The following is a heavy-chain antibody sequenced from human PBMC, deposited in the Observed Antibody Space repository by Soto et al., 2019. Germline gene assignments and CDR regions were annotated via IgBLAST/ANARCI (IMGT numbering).Heavy chain of an antibody. Sequence: EVQLLESGGGLVQPGGSLRLSCAASGFTFSSYAMSWVRQAPGKGLEWVSAISGSGGSTYYADSVKGRFTISRDNSKNTLYLQMNSLRAEDTAVYYCASQRGRFSSSLTDAFDIWGQGTMVTVSS. J-gene: IGHJ3*02. V-gene: IGHV3-23*01. CDR3: ASQRGRFSSSLTDAFDI. D-gene: IGHD6-6*01. CDR2: ISGSGGST. CDR1: GFTFSSYA.